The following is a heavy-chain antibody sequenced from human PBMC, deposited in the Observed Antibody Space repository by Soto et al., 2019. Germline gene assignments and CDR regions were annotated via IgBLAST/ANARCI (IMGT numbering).Heavy chain of an antibody. CDR2: IWNDGSNE. Sequence: GGSLRLSCEASGFNFSSYGIHWVRQAPGKGLEWVAIIWNDGSNEYYADSVKGRFTISRDNSKNTVYLQVSKLRAEDTAVYFCGTDQTDSGGSSDSWGQGTLVTVSS. J-gene: IGHJ4*02. D-gene: IGHD3-22*01. CDR3: GTDQTDSGGSSDS. V-gene: IGHV3-33*01. CDR1: GFNFSSYG.